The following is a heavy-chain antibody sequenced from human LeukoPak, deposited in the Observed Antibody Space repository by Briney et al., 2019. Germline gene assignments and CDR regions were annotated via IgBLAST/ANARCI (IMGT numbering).Heavy chain of an antibody. J-gene: IGHJ3*02. CDR1: GVSISSYY. CDR2: IYPGEGIYATANT. D-gene: IGHD2-15*01. Sequence: SETLSLTCTVSGVSISSYYWSWIRQTAGNGREWIGRIYPGEGIYATANTYYNPSLKSRVSMSGDTSKNQVTLRLNSVTAADTAVYYCARHSKYAFDIWGQGTMVTVSS. CDR3: ARHSKYAFDI. V-gene: IGHV4-4*07.